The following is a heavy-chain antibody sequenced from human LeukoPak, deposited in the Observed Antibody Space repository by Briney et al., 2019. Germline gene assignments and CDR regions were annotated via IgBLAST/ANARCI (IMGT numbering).Heavy chain of an antibody. V-gene: IGHV4-34*01. CDR1: GGSISSYY. CDR2: INHSGST. D-gene: IGHD2-15*01. Sequence: SETLSLTCTVSGGSISSYYWSWIRQPPGKGLEWIGEINHSGSTNYNPSLKSRVTISVDTSKNQFSLKLSSVTAADTAVYYCARACDVALRPVYYFDYWGQGTLVTVSS. J-gene: IGHJ4*02. CDR3: ARACDVALRPVYYFDY.